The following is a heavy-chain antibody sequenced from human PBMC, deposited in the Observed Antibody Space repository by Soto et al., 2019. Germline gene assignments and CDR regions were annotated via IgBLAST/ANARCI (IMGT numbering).Heavy chain of an antibody. J-gene: IGHJ5*02. Sequence: SSETLSLTCTVSGGSISSSSYYWGWIRQPPGKGLEWIGSIYYSGSTYYNPSLKSRVTLSIDRTKKQFSLKLKSVTAADTAVYFCARTMTTSGWFDPWAQGTLVTVSS. CDR1: GGSISSSSYY. D-gene: IGHD4-17*01. V-gene: IGHV4-39*07. CDR3: ARTMTTSGWFDP. CDR2: IYYSGST.